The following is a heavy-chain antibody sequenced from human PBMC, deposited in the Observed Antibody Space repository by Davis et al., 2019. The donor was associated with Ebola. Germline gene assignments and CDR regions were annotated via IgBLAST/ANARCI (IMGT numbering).Heavy chain of an antibody. CDR1: GGSISSSSYY. CDR3: ARGLEEDIVLVPAAVHYYYYGMDV. D-gene: IGHD2-2*02. J-gene: IGHJ6*02. V-gene: IGHV4-39*01. CDR2: IYYSGST. Sequence: SETLSLTCTVSGGSISSSSYYWGWIRQPPGKGLEWIGSIYYSGSTYYNPSLKSRVTISVDTSKNQFSLKLSSVTAADTAVYYCARGLEEDIVLVPAAVHYYYYGMDVWGQGTTVTVSS.